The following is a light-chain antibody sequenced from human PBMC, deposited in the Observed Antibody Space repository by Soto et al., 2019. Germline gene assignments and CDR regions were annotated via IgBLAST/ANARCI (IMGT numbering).Light chain of an antibody. J-gene: IGKJ5*01. V-gene: IGKV3-11*01. Sequence: EIVLTQSPATLSLSPGERATLSCRASQTVNTYLAWYQQKPGQAPRLLIYDASSRATGIPARFTGSGSGTDFTLTISSLEPEDFAVYYCQQYGSSPTFGQGTRLEI. CDR1: QTVNTY. CDR3: QQYGSSPT. CDR2: DAS.